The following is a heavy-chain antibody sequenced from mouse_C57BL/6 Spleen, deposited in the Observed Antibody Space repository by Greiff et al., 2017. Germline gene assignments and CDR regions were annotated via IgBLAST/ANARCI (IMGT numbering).Heavy chain of an antibody. V-gene: IGHV1-81*01. CDR1: GYTFTSYG. CDR3: ARGGDGYWYFDV. J-gene: IGHJ1*03. Sequence: VQLQQSGAELARPGASVKLSCKASGYTFTSYGISWVKQRTGQGLEWIGEIYPRSGNTYYNEKFKGKATLTADKSSSTAYMELRSLTSEDSAVYFCARGGDGYWYFDVWGTGTTVTVSS. D-gene: IGHD2-3*01. CDR2: IYPRSGNT.